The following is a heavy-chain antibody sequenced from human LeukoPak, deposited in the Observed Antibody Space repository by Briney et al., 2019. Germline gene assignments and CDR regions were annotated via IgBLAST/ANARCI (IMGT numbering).Heavy chain of an antibody. Sequence: GGSLRLSCTDSGFTFSSNWMHWVRQAPGKGLVWVSRINNDGSGTTYADSVKGRFTISRDNAKNSLYLQMNSLRAEDTAVYYCARDISEVVVPAATFDYWGQGTLVTVSS. J-gene: IGHJ4*02. V-gene: IGHV3-74*01. CDR2: INNDGSGT. CDR3: ARDISEVVVPAATFDY. D-gene: IGHD2-2*01. CDR1: GFTFSSNW.